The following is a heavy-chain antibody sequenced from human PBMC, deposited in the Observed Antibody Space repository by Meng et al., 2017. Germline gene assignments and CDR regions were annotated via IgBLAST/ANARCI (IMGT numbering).Heavy chain of an antibody. CDR2: IYYSGRT. CDR1: GGSISSYY. CDR3: ARATEWELDAFDI. Sequence: SETLSLTCTVSGGSISSYYWSWIRQPPGKGLEWIGYIYYSGRTNYNPSLKSRVTISVDTSKNQFSLKLISVPAADTAVYYCARATEWELDAFDIWGQGTMVTVSS. J-gene: IGHJ3*02. D-gene: IGHD1-26*01. V-gene: IGHV4-59*01.